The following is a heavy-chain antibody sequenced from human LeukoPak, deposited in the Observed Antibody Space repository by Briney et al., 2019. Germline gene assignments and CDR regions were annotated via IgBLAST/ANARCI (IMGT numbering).Heavy chain of an antibody. CDR1: GFTFSNYA. J-gene: IGHJ4*02. D-gene: IGHD3-22*01. Sequence: GGSLRLSCAASGFTFSNYAMSWVRQAPGKGLEWVSAISHSGATTYYADSVKGRFTISRDNSKNTLYLQMNSLRAEDTAVYYCASDSSGYYGYFDYWGQGTLVTVSS. V-gene: IGHV3-23*01. CDR3: ASDSSGYYGYFDY. CDR2: ISHSGATT.